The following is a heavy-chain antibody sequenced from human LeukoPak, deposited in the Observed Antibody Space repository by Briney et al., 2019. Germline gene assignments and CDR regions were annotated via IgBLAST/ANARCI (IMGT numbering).Heavy chain of an antibody. CDR1: GFTFSSYA. D-gene: IGHD6-19*01. Sequence: GGSLRLSCAASGFTFSSYAMHWVRQAPGKGLKWVAVISYDGSNKYYADSVKGRFTISRDNSKNTLYLQMNSLRAEDTAVYYCARGDSSGWYFDYWGQGTLVTVSS. CDR3: ARGDSSGWYFDY. V-gene: IGHV3-30*04. CDR2: ISYDGSNK. J-gene: IGHJ4*02.